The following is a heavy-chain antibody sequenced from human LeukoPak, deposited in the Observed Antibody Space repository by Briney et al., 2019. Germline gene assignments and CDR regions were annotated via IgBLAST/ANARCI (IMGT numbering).Heavy chain of an antibody. Sequence: GESLKISCKASGYSFTTYWIGWVRQMPGKGLEWMGIIYPGDSDTRYSPSFQGQVTISADKSISTAYLQWSSLKASDTAMYYCARGFDTMVRGVIITFAFDIWGQGTMVTVSS. V-gene: IGHV5-51*01. D-gene: IGHD3-10*01. CDR3: ARGFDTMVRGVIITFAFDI. J-gene: IGHJ3*02. CDR1: GYSFTTYW. CDR2: IYPGDSDT.